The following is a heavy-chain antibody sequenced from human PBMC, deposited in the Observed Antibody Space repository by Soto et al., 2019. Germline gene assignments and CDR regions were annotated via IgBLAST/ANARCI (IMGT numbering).Heavy chain of an antibody. CDR3: TRYYYESSGYYVY. CDR2: IRSEAYGGTT. V-gene: IGHV3-49*04. D-gene: IGHD3-22*01. J-gene: IGHJ4*02. Sequence: LRLSCTGSGFNFGNYALSWVRQAPGKGPEWVGFIRSEAYGGTTDYAASVKGRFIISRDDSKSIAYLEINSLQTDDTAVYYCTRYYYESSGYYVYWGQGTLVTVSS. CDR1: GFNFGNYA.